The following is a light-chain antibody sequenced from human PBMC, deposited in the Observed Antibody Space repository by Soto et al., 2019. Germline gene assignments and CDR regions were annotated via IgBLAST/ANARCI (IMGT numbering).Light chain of an antibody. CDR3: SSYTSSNNFRV. CDR2: AVS. V-gene: IGLV2-14*01. J-gene: IGLJ3*02. Sequence: QSVLTQPASVSGSPGQSITISCTGTSSDIGDYNYVSWYQQYPDKAPKLLIYAVSNRPSGISNRFSGSKSGNTASLTISGLQAEDEGDYYCSSYTSSNNFRVFGGGTKLTVL. CDR1: SSDIGDYNY.